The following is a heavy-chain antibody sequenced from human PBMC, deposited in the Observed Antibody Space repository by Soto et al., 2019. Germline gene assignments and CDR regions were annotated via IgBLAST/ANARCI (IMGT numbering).Heavy chain of an antibody. CDR3: ARHIAVSGTRGFDF. J-gene: IGHJ4*02. D-gene: IGHD6-19*01. Sequence: QVQLQESGPGLMKPSGTLSLTCAVSGGSISTNWWSWVRQPPGKGLEWIGEIYHSGRTNYNPSLENRVTMSVDKSQGHLSLILNSVPAADTDVYYCARHIAVSGTRGFDFWGQGTLVTVSS. V-gene: IGHV4-4*02. CDR1: GGSISTNW. CDR2: IYHSGRT.